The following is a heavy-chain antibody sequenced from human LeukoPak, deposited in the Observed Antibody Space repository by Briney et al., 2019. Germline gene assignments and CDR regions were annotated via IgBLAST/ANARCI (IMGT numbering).Heavy chain of an antibody. D-gene: IGHD2-2*01. CDR2: INTNTGNP. J-gene: IGHJ4*02. Sequence: ASVKVSCKASGYTFTSYAMNWVRQAPGQGLEWMGWINTNTGNPTYAQGFTGRFVFSLDTSVSTAYLQISSLKAEDTAVYYCATSYCSSTSCYDRIQFDYWGQGTLVTVSS. V-gene: IGHV7-4-1*02. CDR3: ATSYCSSTSCYDRIQFDY. CDR1: GYTFTSYA.